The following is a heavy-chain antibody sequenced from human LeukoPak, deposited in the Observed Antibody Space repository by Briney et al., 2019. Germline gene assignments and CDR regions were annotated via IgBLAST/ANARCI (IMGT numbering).Heavy chain of an antibody. Sequence: GASVKVSCKASGYTFMSYGIHWVRQAPGQGLEWMGWSSVYNGNTKYAQKFQGRVTMTTDSSTSTAYMELRTLISDDTAVYYCAKGRRVDADDHFDYWGQGTLVTVPS. CDR3: AKGRRVDADDHFDY. J-gene: IGHJ4*02. V-gene: IGHV1-18*01. D-gene: IGHD1-1*01. CDR1: GYTFMSYG. CDR2: SSVYNGNT.